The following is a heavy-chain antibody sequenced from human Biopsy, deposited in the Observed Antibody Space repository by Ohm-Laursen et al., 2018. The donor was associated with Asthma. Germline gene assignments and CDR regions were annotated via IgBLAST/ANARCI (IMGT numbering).Heavy chain of an antibody. D-gene: IGHD6-19*01. Sequence: SVKVSCNAPGGTLSNFAISWVRQAPGQGLEWLGGIITVFGTTNYAQKFQGRVTITADESTSTAYMEVTSLRSEDTAIYYCARCQVGYSSGWSLLLKKIYYSGMDVWGQGTAVTVSS. CDR3: ARCQVGYSSGWSLLLKKIYYSGMDV. V-gene: IGHV1-69*13. CDR2: IITVFGTT. J-gene: IGHJ6*02. CDR1: GGTLSNFA.